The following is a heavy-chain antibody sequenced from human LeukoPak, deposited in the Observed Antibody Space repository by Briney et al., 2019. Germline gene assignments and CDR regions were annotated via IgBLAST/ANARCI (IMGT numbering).Heavy chain of an antibody. CDR2: INPMGDLS. V-gene: IGHV1-46*04. Sequence: ASVKVSCKASGYTFGTHWMHWVRHAPGQGLEWKSIINPMGDLSTYTNKLQGRLTVTRDMSTRTVYMELSDLRPEYTAVYYCARDYSGEWEQLTGWWFDPWGQGTLVIVSS. CDR1: GYTFGTHW. CDR3: ARDYSGEWEQLTGWWFDP. D-gene: IGHD1-26*01. J-gene: IGHJ5*02.